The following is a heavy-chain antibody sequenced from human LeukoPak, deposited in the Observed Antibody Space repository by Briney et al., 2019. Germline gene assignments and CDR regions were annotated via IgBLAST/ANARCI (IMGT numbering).Heavy chain of an antibody. V-gene: IGHV4-59*01. D-gene: IGHD3-22*01. J-gene: IGHJ4*02. CDR1: GGSISSYY. CDR3: ARASYYYDSSGYYYVDYFDY. CDR2: IYYSGST. Sequence: PSETLSLTCTASGGSISSYYWSWIRQPPGRGLEWIGYIYYSGSTNYNPSLKSRVTISIDTSKNQFSLKLSSVTAADTAVYYCARASYYYDSSGYYYVDYFDYWGQGTLVTVSS.